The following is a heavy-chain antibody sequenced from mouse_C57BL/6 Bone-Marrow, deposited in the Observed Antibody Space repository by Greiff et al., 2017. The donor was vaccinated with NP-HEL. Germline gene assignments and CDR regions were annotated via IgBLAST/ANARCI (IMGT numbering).Heavy chain of an antibody. J-gene: IGHJ1*03. CDR3: AVYYSNSYWYFDV. V-gene: IGHV5-6*01. D-gene: IGHD2-5*01. CDR1: GFTFSSYG. CDR2: ISSGGSYT. Sequence: EVKLVESGGDLVKPGGSLKLSCAASGFTFSSYGMSWVRQTPDKRLEWVATISSGGSYTYYPDSVKGRFTISRDNAKNTLYLQMSSLKSEDTAMYYCAVYYSNSYWYFDVWGTGTTVTVSS.